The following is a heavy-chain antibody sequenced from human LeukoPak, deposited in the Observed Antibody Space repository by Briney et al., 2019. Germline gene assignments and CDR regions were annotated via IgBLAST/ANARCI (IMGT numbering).Heavy chain of an antibody. J-gene: IGHJ3*02. CDR1: GFIFDDYA. CDR2: ISWNSAAI. CDR3: AKRARRGIGSHGDGFDI. D-gene: IGHD6-13*01. V-gene: IGHV3-9*01. Sequence: GRSLRLSCAASGFIFDDYAMHWVRQVPGKGLEWVSGISWNSAAIGYADSVRGRFIISRDNAKNSLFLQLSILRFEDTALYYCAKRARRGIGSHGDGFDIWGPGTMVTVSS.